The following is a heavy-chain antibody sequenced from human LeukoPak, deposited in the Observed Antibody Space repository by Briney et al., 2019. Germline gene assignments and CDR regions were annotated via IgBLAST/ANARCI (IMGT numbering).Heavy chain of an antibody. Sequence: ASVKVSCKASGYTFINYGISWVRQAPGQGLEWMGWISAYNGNTNYAQQVQGRVTMTTDTSTSTAYMELRSLRSDDTAVYYCARDPDGDYDFDYWGQGTLVTVSS. CDR2: ISAYNGNT. J-gene: IGHJ4*02. CDR1: GYTFINYG. CDR3: ARDPDGDYDFDY. V-gene: IGHV1-18*01. D-gene: IGHD4-17*01.